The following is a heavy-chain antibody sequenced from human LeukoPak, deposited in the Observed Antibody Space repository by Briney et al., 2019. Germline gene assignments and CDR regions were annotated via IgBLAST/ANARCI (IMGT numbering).Heavy chain of an antibody. Sequence: GGSLRLSCAASGFSFSSYAMNWVRQAPGKGLEWVSSISSSSSYIYYADSVKGRFTISRDNAKNSLYLQMNSLRAEDTAVYYCAREAAAGSDAWGQGTLVTVSS. D-gene: IGHD6-13*01. CDR2: ISSSSSYI. CDR3: AREAAAGSDA. V-gene: IGHV3-21*01. CDR1: GFSFSSYA. J-gene: IGHJ4*02.